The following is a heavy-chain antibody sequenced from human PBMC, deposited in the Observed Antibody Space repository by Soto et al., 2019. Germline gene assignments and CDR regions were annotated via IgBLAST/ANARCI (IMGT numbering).Heavy chain of an antibody. Sequence: GASVKVSCKASGGTFSSYAISWVRQAPGQGLEWMGGIIPIFGTANYAQKFQGRVTITADKSTSTAYMELSSLRSEDTAVYYCARGLLRGYSYGSYFDYWRQVTRVAASS. J-gene: IGHJ4*02. D-gene: IGHD5-18*01. CDR1: GGTFSSYA. V-gene: IGHV1-69*06. CDR3: ARGLLRGYSYGSYFDY. CDR2: IIPIFGTA.